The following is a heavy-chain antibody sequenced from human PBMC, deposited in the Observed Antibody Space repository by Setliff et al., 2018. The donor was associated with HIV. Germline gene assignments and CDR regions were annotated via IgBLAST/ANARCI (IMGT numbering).Heavy chain of an antibody. Sequence: TLSLTCTVSGGSISSVGYYWSWIRQHPGKGLEWIGYIYYTGSTHDNPSLKSRVTISVDTSKNQLSLKLRSVTAADTAVYYCARTRYSYGYFYYMDVWGKGTTVTVSS. V-gene: IGHV4-31*03. J-gene: IGHJ6*03. CDR1: GGSISSVGYY. CDR3: ARTRYSYGYFYYMDV. D-gene: IGHD5-18*01. CDR2: IYYTGST.